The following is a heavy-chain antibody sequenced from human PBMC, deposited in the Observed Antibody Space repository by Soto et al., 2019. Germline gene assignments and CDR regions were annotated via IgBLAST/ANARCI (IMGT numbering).Heavy chain of an antibody. D-gene: IGHD5-18*01. CDR3: AKGNSGYSYGFLSY. CDR2: ISGSGGST. J-gene: IGHJ4*02. CDR1: GFPFSSYA. Sequence: GGSMILSCAASGFPFSSYAMSWVRPAPGKGLEWVSAISGSGGSTYYADSVKGRFTISRDNSKNTLYLQMNSLRAEDTAVYYCAKGNSGYSYGFLSYWGQGTLVTVSS. V-gene: IGHV3-23*01.